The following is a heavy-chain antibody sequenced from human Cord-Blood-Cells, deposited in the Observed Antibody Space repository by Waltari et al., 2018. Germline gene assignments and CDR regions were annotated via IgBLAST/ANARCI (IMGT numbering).Heavy chain of an antibody. CDR3: ASPGIAAAGPYFDY. D-gene: IGHD6-13*01. Sequence: EVQLVESGGGLVQPEGSLRLSCAASGFTFSSYSMNWVRQAPGKGLEWVSYISSSSSTIYYADSVKGRFTISRDNAKNSLYLQMNSLRDEDTAVYYCASPGIAAAGPYFDYWGQGTLVTVSS. V-gene: IGHV3-48*02. CDR2: ISSSSSTI. CDR1: GFTFSSYS. J-gene: IGHJ4*02.